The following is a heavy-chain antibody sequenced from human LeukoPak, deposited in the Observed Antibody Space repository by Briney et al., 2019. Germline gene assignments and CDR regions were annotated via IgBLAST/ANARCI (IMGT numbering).Heavy chain of an antibody. CDR2: ISYDGSNK. V-gene: IGHV3-30*18. D-gene: IGHD4-17*01. Sequence: GGSLRLSCAASGFTFSSYGIHWARHAPGKGLEWVAVISYDGSNKYYVDSVKGRFTISRDNSKNTLNLQMNSLRAEDTAVYYCAKMRTPTAHSGDAFDIWGQGTMVTVSS. J-gene: IGHJ3*02. CDR1: GFTFSSYG. CDR3: AKMRTPTAHSGDAFDI.